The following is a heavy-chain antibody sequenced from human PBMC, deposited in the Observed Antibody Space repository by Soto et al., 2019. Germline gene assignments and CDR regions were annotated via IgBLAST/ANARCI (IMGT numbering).Heavy chain of an antibody. J-gene: IGHJ6*02. Sequence: SVKVSCKASGGTFSSYAISWVRQAPGQGLEWMGGIIPIFGTANYAQKFQGRVTITADESTSTAYMELSSLRSEDTAVYYCARDLDFDGSVQGGYYYYYYVMDVWGQGTTVTVSS. D-gene: IGHD3-10*01. CDR1: GGTFSSYA. V-gene: IGHV1-69*13. CDR2: IIPIFGTA. CDR3: ARDLDFDGSVQGGYYYYYYVMDV.